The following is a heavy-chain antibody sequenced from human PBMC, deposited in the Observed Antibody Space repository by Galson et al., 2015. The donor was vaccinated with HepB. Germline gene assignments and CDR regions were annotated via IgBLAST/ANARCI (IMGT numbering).Heavy chain of an antibody. D-gene: IGHD2-2*01. CDR1: GFTFRFYA. CDR2: ISGSGTNI. Sequence: SLRLSCAASGFTFRFYAMSWVRQAPGKGLEWVSIISGSGTNIYYADSVKGRFTISRDNSKNTLYLQMNSLGAEDTAIYYCAKDDYQLPYGMDVWGQGTTVTVSS. CDR3: AKDDYQLPYGMDV. V-gene: IGHV3-23*01. J-gene: IGHJ6*02.